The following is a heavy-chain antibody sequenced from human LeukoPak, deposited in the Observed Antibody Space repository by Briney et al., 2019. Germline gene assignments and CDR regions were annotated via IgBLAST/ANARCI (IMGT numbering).Heavy chain of an antibody. Sequence: PGGSLRLSCAASGFTFSSYGMHWVRQAPGKGLEWVAVIWYDGSNKYYADSVKGRFTISRDNSKNTLYLQLNSLRAEDTAEYYCAKVGSRAVASGRLDYWGQGTLVTVSS. J-gene: IGHJ4*02. V-gene: IGHV3-33*06. CDR2: IWYDGSNK. CDR1: GFTFSSYG. D-gene: IGHD6-19*01. CDR3: AKVGSRAVASGRLDY.